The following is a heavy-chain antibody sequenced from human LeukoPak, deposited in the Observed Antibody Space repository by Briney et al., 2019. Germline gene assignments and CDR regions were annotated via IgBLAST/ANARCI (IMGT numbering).Heavy chain of an antibody. D-gene: IGHD3-16*01. CDR3: AREAQGGGRFDY. CDR2: IIPILGIA. J-gene: IGHJ4*02. V-gene: IGHV1-69*04. Sequence: GSSVKVSCKASGGTFSSYAISWVRQAPGQGLEWMGRIIPILGIANYAQKFQGRVTITADKSTSTAYMELSSLRSEDTAVYYCAREAQGGGRFDYWGQGTLVTVSS. CDR1: GGTFSSYA.